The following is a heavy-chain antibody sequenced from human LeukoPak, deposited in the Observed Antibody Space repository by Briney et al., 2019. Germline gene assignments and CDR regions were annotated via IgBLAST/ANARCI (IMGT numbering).Heavy chain of an antibody. CDR3: VRLVVIDFYYYYMDV. J-gene: IGHJ6*03. V-gene: IGHV3-20*04. CDR1: GFSFDDYG. CDR2: INWNGDST. Sequence: GGSRRLSCAASGFSFDDYGMTWVRQRPGKGLEWVSGINWNGDSTEYADSVKGRFTISRDNAKSSLYLQMNSLRAEDTAFYYCVRLVVIDFYYYYMDVWGQGTTVTVSS. D-gene: IGHD3-16*02.